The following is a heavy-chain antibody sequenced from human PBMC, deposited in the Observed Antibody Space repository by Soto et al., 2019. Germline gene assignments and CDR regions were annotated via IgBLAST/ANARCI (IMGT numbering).Heavy chain of an antibody. D-gene: IGHD2-15*01. CDR1: GFTFSSYA. CDR2: ISGSGGST. CDR3: AKDRSIVVVVAAPWDAFDI. J-gene: IGHJ3*02. Sequence: PGGSLRLSCAASGFTFSSYAMSWARQAPGKGLEWVSAISGSGGSTYYADPVKGRFSISRDNSKNTLYLQMNSLRAEDTAVYYCAKDRSIVVVVAAPWDAFDIWGQGTMVTVSS. V-gene: IGHV3-23*01.